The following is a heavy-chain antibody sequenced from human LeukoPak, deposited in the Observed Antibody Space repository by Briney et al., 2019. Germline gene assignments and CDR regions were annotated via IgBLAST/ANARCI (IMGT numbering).Heavy chain of an antibody. J-gene: IGHJ4*02. V-gene: IGHV4-31*03. CDR1: GGSISSGGYS. D-gene: IGHD1-26*01. Sequence: SETLSLTCTVSGGSISSGGYSWSWIRQHPGKGLEWIGYIYYSGSTYYNPSLKSRVTISVDTSKNQFSLKLSSATAADTAVYYCARAQFGGSYLFDYWGQGTLVTVSS. CDR2: IYYSGST. CDR3: ARAQFGGSYLFDY.